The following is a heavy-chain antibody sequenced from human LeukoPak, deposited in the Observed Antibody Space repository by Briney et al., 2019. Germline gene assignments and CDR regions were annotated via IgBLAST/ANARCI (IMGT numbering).Heavy chain of an antibody. J-gene: IGHJ4*02. V-gene: IGHV3-9*01. CDR1: GFTFDDYA. CDR3: AKDKGIAAAGHFDY. D-gene: IGHD6-13*01. CDR2: ISWNSGSI. Sequence: GRSLRLSCAASGFTFDDYAMHWVRQAPGKGLEWVSGISWNSGSIGYADSVKGRFTISRDNAKNSLYLQMNSLRAEDTALYYCAKDKGIAAAGHFDYWGQGTLVTVSS.